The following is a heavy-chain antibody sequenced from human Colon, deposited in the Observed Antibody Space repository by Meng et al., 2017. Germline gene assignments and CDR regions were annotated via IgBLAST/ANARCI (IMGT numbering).Heavy chain of an antibody. Sequence: QVQLVGSGGGLVKPGGSLRLSCAASGFTFSDYYMTWIRQAPGKGLEWLSYISGSGSSVYYADSEKGRITISRDNAKNSLYLQMNSLRAEDTAVYYCARGRYRSTHWGQGTLVTVSS. V-gene: IGHV3-11*01. CDR2: ISGSGSSV. CDR1: GFTFSDYY. CDR3: ARGRYRSTH. D-gene: IGHD2-2*02. J-gene: IGHJ4*02.